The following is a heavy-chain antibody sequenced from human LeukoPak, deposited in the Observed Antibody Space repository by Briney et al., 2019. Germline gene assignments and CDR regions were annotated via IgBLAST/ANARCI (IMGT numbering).Heavy chain of an antibody. V-gene: IGHV3-23*01. CDR2: ITGPGDRT. D-gene: IGHD5-18*01. CDR3: ARDRALYVDTVAVDY. Sequence: GGSLRLSCAATGFTFTRHAMSWIRQAPGKGLEWVSGITGPGDRTSYAESVEGGFTISRDNSKNTLYLEMDSLRAEDTAEYHCARDRALYVDTVAVDYWGQGTLVTVSS. CDR1: GFTFTRHA. J-gene: IGHJ4*02.